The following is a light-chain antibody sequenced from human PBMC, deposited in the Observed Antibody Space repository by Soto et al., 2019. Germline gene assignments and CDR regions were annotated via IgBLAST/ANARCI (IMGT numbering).Light chain of an antibody. Sequence: QSALTQPASVSASPGQSITISCTGTSSAVGDYNLVSWYQQHAGKAPKVMIYEGTKRPSGVTNRFSGSQSGNTASLTISGLQAEDEAGYYCSSFGSSSTPVVFGGGTKLTVL. CDR2: EGT. V-gene: IGLV2-23*01. CDR1: SSAVGDYNL. CDR3: SSFGSSSTPVV. J-gene: IGLJ2*01.